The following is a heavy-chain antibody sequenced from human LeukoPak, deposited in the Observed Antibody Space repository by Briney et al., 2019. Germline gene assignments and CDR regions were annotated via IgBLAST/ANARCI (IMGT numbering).Heavy chain of an antibody. CDR3: ARNRSLTTTPGFDH. Sequence: NPSETLSLTCTVSGGSIISYYWGWIRQSPGKGLEWIGSIYHSGSTHYNPSLKSRVTISVDTSKNQFSLMLSSVTAADTAVYYCARNRSLTTTPGFDHWGQGTLVTVSS. CDR1: GGSIISYY. J-gene: IGHJ4*02. V-gene: IGHV4-38-2*02. D-gene: IGHD4-11*01. CDR2: IYHSGST.